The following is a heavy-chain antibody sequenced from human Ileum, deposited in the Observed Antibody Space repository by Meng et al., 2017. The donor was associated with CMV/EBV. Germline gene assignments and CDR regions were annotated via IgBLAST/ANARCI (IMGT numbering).Heavy chain of an antibody. CDR2: ISSGSDYI. D-gene: IGHD3-10*01. V-gene: IGHV3-21*01. CDR1: GFTFNTYS. J-gene: IGHJ4*01. CDR3: ATDGGTG. Sequence: GESLKISCAASGFTFNTYSMTWVRQAPGKGLEWVSSISSGSDYIHYADSVKGRFTISRDNARNSLFLQMNSLRAEDTAVYYCATDGGTGWGQGKLVT.